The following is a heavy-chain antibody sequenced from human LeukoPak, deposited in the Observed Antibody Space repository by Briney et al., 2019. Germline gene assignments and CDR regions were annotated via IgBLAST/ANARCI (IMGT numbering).Heavy chain of an antibody. CDR3: ARALLPVRFLGYYGMDV. CDR1: GFTFSSYE. J-gene: IGHJ6*02. CDR2: ISSSGSTI. D-gene: IGHD3-3*01. Sequence: GGSMTLSCAVSGFTFSSYEMNWVRQPPGKGLEWVSYISSSGSTIYYADSVKGRFTISRDNAKNSLYLQMNSLRAEDTAVYYCARALLPVRFLGYYGMDVWGQGTTVTVSS. V-gene: IGHV3-48*03.